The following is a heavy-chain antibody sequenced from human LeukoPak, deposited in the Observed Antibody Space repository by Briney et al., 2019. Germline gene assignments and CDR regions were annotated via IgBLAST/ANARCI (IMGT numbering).Heavy chain of an antibody. CDR2: ISYDGSNK. D-gene: IGHD3-10*01. Sequence: GRSLRLSCAASGFNFSGYGMHWVRQAPGKGLEWVAVISYDGSNKYYADSVKGRFTISRDNSKNTLYLQMNSLRAEDAALYYCAKDGIIYGSGSYYSDWGQGTLVTVSS. CDR1: GFNFSGYG. CDR3: AKDGIIYGSGSYYSD. V-gene: IGHV3-30*18. J-gene: IGHJ4*02.